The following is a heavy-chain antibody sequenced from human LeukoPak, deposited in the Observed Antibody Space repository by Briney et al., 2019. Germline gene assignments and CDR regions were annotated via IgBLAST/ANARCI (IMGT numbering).Heavy chain of an antibody. CDR3: ARSAYYYDSSGYYRLRHNDAFDI. J-gene: IGHJ3*02. CDR2: IWYDGSNK. Sequence: PGGSLRLSCAASGFTFSSYGMHWVRQAPGKGLEWVAVIWYDGSNKYYADSVKGRFTISRDNSKNTLYLQMNSLRAEDTAVYYCARSAYYYDSSGYYRLRHNDAFDIWGQGTMVTVSS. V-gene: IGHV3-33*01. CDR1: GFTFSSYG. D-gene: IGHD3-22*01.